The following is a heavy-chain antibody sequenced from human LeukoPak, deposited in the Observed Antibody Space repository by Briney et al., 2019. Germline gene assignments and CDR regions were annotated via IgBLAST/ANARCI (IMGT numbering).Heavy chain of an antibody. D-gene: IGHD1-1*01. J-gene: IGHJ3*02. CDR1: GFTFSSYA. CDR3: ARHISPWKFPDAFDI. V-gene: IGHV3-23*01. Sequence: GGSLRLSCAASGFTFSSYAMSWVRQAPGKGLEWVSAISGSGGSTYYADSVKGRSTISRDNSQNTLYLQMNSLRAEDTAVYYCARHISPWKFPDAFDIWGQGTMVTVSA. CDR2: ISGSGGST.